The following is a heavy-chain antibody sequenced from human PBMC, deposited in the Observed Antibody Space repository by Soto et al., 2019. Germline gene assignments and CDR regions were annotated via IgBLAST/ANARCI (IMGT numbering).Heavy chain of an antibody. CDR2: ISSSGSFM. Sequence: PGGSLRLSCAASGFSFSSDSMGWVRQAPGKGLGWVSSISSSGSFMNYADSVKGRFTISRDNAKNSLYLQMSGLKDEDTAVYYCARDPPTGTTLDCNKTSCYYADHWGQGTSVTVSS. CDR1: GFSFSSDS. V-gene: IGHV3-21*01. J-gene: IGHJ4*02. D-gene: IGHD1-7*01. CDR3: ARDPPTGTTLDCNKTSCYYADH.